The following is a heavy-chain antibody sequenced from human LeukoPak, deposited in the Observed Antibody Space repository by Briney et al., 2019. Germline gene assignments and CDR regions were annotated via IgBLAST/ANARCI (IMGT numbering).Heavy chain of an antibody. Sequence: GGSLRLSCAASGFTFSSYAMHWVRQAPGKGLEWVAVISYDGSNKYYADSVKGRFTISRDNSKNTLYLQMTSLRAEDTAVYYCAKDSIATVFDYWGQGTLVTVSS. CDR1: GFTFSSYA. CDR3: AKDSIATVFDY. V-gene: IGHV3-30-3*01. J-gene: IGHJ4*02. CDR2: ISYDGSNK. D-gene: IGHD2-21*01.